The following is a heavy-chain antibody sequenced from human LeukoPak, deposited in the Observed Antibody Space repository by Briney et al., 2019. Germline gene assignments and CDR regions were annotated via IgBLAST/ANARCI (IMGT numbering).Heavy chain of an antibody. J-gene: IGHJ4*02. V-gene: IGHV3-30*04. D-gene: IGHD1-1*01. CDR2: IGYDGVYK. CDR1: GFTFSSYP. Sequence: GGSLRLSCTASGFTFSSYPFHWVRQAPGKGLEWVAVIGYDGVYKFYTDSVKGRFTISRDDSKSTLYLQMDSLRAEDTAVYYCARARFGTAGADYWGQGTLVTVSS. CDR3: ARARFGTAGADY.